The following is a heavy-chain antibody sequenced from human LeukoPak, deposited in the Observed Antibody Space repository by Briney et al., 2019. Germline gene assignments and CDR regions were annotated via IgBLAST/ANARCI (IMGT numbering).Heavy chain of an antibody. Sequence: PGGSLRLSCAASGFTFGSYTMHWVRQAPGKGLEGVAAISDDGDNVYHSDSAKGRLTISRDNSNNTLYLQMNSLRTEDTAVYFCAKQSNNHYYQKASDYWGQGTLVTVSS. CDR1: GFTFGSYT. J-gene: IGHJ4*02. CDR2: ISDDGDNV. CDR3: AKQSNNHYYQKASDY. V-gene: IGHV3-30-3*01. D-gene: IGHD1-26*01.